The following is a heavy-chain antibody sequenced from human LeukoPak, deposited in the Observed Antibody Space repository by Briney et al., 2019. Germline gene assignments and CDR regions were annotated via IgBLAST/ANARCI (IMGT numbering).Heavy chain of an antibody. D-gene: IGHD2-2*01. CDR1: GGTFSSYA. CDR2: IIPIFGTA. J-gene: IGHJ6*04. Sequence: SVKVSCKASGGTFSSYAISWVRQAPGRGLEWMGGIIPIFGTANYAQKFQGRVTITADKSTSTAYMELSSLRSEDTAVYYCARDTVVPAAPGYFDYYGMDVWGKGTTVTVSS. CDR3: ARDTVVPAAPGYFDYYGMDV. V-gene: IGHV1-69*06.